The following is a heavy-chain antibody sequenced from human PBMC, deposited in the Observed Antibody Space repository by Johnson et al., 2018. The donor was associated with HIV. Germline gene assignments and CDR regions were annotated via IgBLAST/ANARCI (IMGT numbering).Heavy chain of an antibody. CDR1: GFTFSDHY. D-gene: IGHD6-13*01. CDR3: AKDRRGKQQLVTGNDAFDI. V-gene: IGHV3-72*01. CDR2: TRNKANRYTT. Sequence: VQLVESGGGVVQPGGSLRLSCAASGFTFSDHYMDWVRQAPGKGLEWVGRTRNKANRYTTEYAAAVKGRFPISRADSNNSLYLQMNSLKTEDTAVYYCAKDRRGKQQLVTGNDAFDIWGQGTMVTVSS. J-gene: IGHJ3*02.